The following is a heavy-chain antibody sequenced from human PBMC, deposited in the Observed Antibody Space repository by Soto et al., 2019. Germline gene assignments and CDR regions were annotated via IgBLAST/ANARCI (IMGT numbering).Heavy chain of an antibody. Sequence: EVQLVESGGGLVQPGGSLRLSCAASGFTFSNYWMTWVRQAPGKGLEWVANIKQDGSEKYYVDSVKGRFTISRDNAKNSLYLQMNILRAEDTAVYYCARDRRDYDSRGYYSPHGFDPWGQGTLFIVSS. J-gene: IGHJ5*02. D-gene: IGHD3-22*01. CDR2: IKQDGSEK. CDR1: GFTFSNYW. CDR3: ARDRRDYDSRGYYSPHGFDP. V-gene: IGHV3-7*05.